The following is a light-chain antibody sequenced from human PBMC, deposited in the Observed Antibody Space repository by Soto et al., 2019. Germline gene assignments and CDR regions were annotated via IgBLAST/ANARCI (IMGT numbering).Light chain of an antibody. CDR1: SSDVGSYNL. Sequence: QSALTQPASVSGSPGQSITISCTGTSSDVGSYNLVSWYQQHPGKAPKLMIYEGSRRPSGVSNRFSGCKSGNTASLTISGLQAEDEADYYCCSYAGIVVFGGGTKLTVL. CDR2: EGS. V-gene: IGLV2-23*01. CDR3: CSYAGIVV. J-gene: IGLJ2*01.